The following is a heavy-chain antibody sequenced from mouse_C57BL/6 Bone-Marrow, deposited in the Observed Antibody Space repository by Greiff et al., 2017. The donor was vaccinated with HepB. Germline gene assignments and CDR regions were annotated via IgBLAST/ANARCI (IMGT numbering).Heavy chain of an antibody. CDR2: ISNGGGST. CDR3: ARQVITTVALDY. Sequence: DVQLVESGGGLVQPGGSLKLSCAASGFTFSDYYMYWVRQTPEKRLEWVAYISNGGGSTYYPDTVKGRFTISRDNAKNTLYLQMSRLKSEDTAMYYCARQVITTVALDYWGQGTTLTVSS. J-gene: IGHJ2*01. CDR1: GFTFSDYY. V-gene: IGHV5-12*01. D-gene: IGHD1-1*01.